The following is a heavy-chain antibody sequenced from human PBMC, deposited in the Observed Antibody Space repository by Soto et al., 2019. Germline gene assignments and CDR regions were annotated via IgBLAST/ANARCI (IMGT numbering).Heavy chain of an antibody. J-gene: IGHJ4*02. CDR2: ISPNSGRP. D-gene: IGHD3-3*01. Sequence: GASVQGSCKASGYTFTKYDISWVRQAPGQGLEWLGLISPNSGRPSYAQKFEGRVTMTTDTSTTTAYLELRSLRSDDTAVYYCVRQYYDFWTDYPDFDYWGQGTLVTVSS. CDR3: VRQYYDFWTDYPDFDY. V-gene: IGHV1-18*04. CDR1: GYTFTKYD.